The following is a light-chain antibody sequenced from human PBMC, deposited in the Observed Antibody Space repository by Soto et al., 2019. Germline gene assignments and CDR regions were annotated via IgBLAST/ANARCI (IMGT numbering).Light chain of an antibody. CDR2: SAS. V-gene: IGKV1-27*01. CDR3: QKYSGVPVT. CDR1: KDINKY. J-gene: IGKJ5*01. Sequence: IPMTQSPSSLSASVGDRVTITCRASKDINKYLAWYQQRPGTVPKLLIYSASTLKSGVPSRFSGSRSGTDFTLTISILQPEDVATYYCQKYSGVPVTFGQGTRLEIK.